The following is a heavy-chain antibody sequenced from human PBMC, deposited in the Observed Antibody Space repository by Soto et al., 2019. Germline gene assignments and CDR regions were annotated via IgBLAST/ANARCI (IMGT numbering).Heavy chain of an antibody. CDR2: IKSKTDGGTT. V-gene: IGHV3-15*01. D-gene: IGHD4-4*01. J-gene: IGHJ4*01. CDR3: SRAGILTTPYYFDY. Sequence: GGSLRLSCAASGFTFSNAWISWVRQAPGKGLEWVGRIKSKTDGGTTDYAAPVKGRFTISRDDSKNTLYLQMYSLKTEDTAVYYCSRAGILTTPYYFDYWGQGTLVTVSS. CDR1: GFTFSNAW.